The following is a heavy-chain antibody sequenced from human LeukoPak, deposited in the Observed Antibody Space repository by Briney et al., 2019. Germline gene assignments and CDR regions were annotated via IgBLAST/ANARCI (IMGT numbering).Heavy chain of an antibody. CDR2: ISGSGGST. V-gene: IGHV3-23*01. CDR1: GFTFSSYA. CDR3: AKSHTGYYYDSSGSDY. D-gene: IGHD3-22*01. Sequence: GGSLRLSCAASGFTFSSYAMSWVRQAPGKGLEWVSAISGSGGSTYYADSVKGRFTISRDNSKNTLYLQMNSLRAEDTAVYYCAKSHTGYYYDSSGSDYWGQGTLVTVSS. J-gene: IGHJ4*02.